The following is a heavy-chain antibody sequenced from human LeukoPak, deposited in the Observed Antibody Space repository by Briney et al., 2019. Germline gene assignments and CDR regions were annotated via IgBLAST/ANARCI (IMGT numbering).Heavy chain of an antibody. CDR2: IYTSGST. V-gene: IGHV4-61*02. CDR3: ARAAYSSGWTTNWFDP. D-gene: IGHD6-19*01. CDR1: GNSISSGDNY. J-gene: IGHJ5*02. Sequence: SETLSLTCTVSGNSISSGDNYWRWIRQPAGKGLEWIGRIYTSGSTNYNPSLKSRVTISGDTSKNQFSLKLSSVTAADTAVYYCARAAYSSGWTTNWFDPWGQGTLVTVSS.